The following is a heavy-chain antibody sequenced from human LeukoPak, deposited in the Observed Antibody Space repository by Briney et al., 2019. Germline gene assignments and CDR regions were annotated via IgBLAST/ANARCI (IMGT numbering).Heavy chain of an antibody. V-gene: IGHV1-8*01. D-gene: IGHD1-1*01. J-gene: IGHJ6*03. CDR3: ARAGHDPYYYYYMDV. CDR2: MDPNSGNT. CDR1: GYTFTSYD. Sequence: GASVKVSCKASGYTFTSYDINWVRQATGQGLEWMGWMDPNSGNTGYAQKFQGRVTMTRNTSISTAYMELSSLRSEDTAVYYCARAGHDPYYYYYMDVWGKGTTVTVSS.